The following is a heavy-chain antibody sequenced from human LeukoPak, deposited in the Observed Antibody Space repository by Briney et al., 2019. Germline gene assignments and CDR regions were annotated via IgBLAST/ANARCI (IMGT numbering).Heavy chain of an antibody. CDR1: GGTFSSYA. J-gene: IGHJ4*02. D-gene: IGHD6-19*01. Sequence: ASVKVSCKASGGTFSSYAISWVRQAPGQGLEWMGGIIPIFGTANYAQKFQGRVTITADESTSTAYMELSSLRSEDTAVYYCARDEGAVAGSEYFDYWGQGTLVTVSS. V-gene: IGHV1-69*01. CDR2: IIPIFGTA. CDR3: ARDEGAVAGSEYFDY.